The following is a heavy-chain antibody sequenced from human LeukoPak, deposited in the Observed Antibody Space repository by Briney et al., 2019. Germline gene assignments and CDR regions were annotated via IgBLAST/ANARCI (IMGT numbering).Heavy chain of an antibody. CDR3: AADDYDAFDI. J-gene: IGHJ3*02. V-gene: IGHV3-48*01. CDR2: ISSSSSII. Sequence: GGSLRLSCAASGFTFSSYEMNLVRQAPGKGLEWVSNISSSSSIIYYADSVKGRFTISRDNAKNSLYLQMNSLRAEDTAVYYCAADDYDAFDIWGQGTMVTVSS. CDR1: GFTFSSYE. D-gene: IGHD1-1*01.